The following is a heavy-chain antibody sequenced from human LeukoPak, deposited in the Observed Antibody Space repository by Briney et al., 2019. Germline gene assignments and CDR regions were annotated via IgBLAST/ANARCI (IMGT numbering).Heavy chain of an antibody. CDR1: GGSISSSSYY. CDR3: ARDSRDPRSGPSFDY. V-gene: IGHV4-39*02. D-gene: IGHD2-15*01. Sequence: SETLSLTCTVSGGSISSSSYYWGWIRQPPGKGLEWIGSIYYSGSTYYNPSLKSRVTISVDTSKNQFSLKLSSVTAADTTMYYCARDSRDPRSGPSFDYWGQGSLVTVSS. CDR2: IYYSGST. J-gene: IGHJ4*01.